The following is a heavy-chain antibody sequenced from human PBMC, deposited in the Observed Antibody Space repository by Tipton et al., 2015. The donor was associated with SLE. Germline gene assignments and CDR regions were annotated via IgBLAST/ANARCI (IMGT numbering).Heavy chain of an antibody. CDR3: ARGLRITMNRPIFDY. CDR1: GGYISSDTYY. CDR2: INHSGST. Sequence: TLSLTCIVSGGYISSDTYYWSWIRQPPGKGLEWIGEINHSGSTSYNPSLKSRVTISVDTSKNQFSLKLSSVTAADTAVYYCARGLRITMNRPIFDYWGQGTLVTVSS. J-gene: IGHJ4*02. D-gene: IGHD3-22*01. V-gene: IGHV4-39*07.